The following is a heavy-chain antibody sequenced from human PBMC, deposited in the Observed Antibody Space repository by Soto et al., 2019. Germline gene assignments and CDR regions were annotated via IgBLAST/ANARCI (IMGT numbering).Heavy chain of an antibody. V-gene: IGHV3-23*01. D-gene: IGHD3-22*01. Sequence: GGSLRLSCEASGFSFSSYAMNWVRQAPGKGLEWVSGIAGSGSRTYYADSVKGRFTIARDNSKNTLYLQMKSLRAEDTAAYYCAKDYDSSGYYLFDYWGQGTLVTVSS. CDR2: IAGSGSRT. CDR1: GFSFSSYA. J-gene: IGHJ4*02. CDR3: AKDYDSSGYYLFDY.